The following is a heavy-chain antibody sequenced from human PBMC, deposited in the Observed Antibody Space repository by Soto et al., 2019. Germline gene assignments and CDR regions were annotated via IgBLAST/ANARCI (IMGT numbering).Heavy chain of an antibody. J-gene: IGHJ4*02. D-gene: IGHD6-19*01. CDR2: MDPKTGNT. V-gene: IGHV1-8*01. CDR1: GYSFTSYD. Sequence: QVQLVQSGAEVKKPGASVKVSCRASGYSFTSYDMNWVRQATGQGLEWMGWMDPKTGNTDYGQKFQGRVTMTRNTSISTAYMELSSLTSEDTAVYYCARGRGWRDYWGQGTLVTVSS. CDR3: ARGRGWRDY.